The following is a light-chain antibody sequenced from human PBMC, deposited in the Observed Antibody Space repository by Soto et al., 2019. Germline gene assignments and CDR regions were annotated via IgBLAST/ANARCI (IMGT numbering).Light chain of an antibody. CDR2: AVT. Sequence: QSALTQPRSVSGSPGQSVTISCTGTSSDVGGYNYVSWFQQHPGKAPKLMIYAVTERPSGVPDRFSGSKSGNTASLTISGLEAEDEADYYCCSYAGTFTYVFGTGTSTPS. V-gene: IGLV2-11*01. CDR1: SSDVGGYNY. J-gene: IGLJ1*01. CDR3: CSYAGTFTYV.